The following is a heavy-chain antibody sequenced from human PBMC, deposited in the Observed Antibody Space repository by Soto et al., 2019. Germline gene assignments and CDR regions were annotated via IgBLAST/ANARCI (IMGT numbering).Heavy chain of an antibody. J-gene: IGHJ4*02. D-gene: IGHD3-3*01. CDR3: ARDFAYFDS. CDR1: GGSFKRGSYS. Sequence: SETLSLTCTVSGGSFKRGSYSCSWIRQPPGKGLEWIGYVYHTVRTSYNPSLKSQVSISMDTSKNQFSLHLNSVTAADTAVYFCARDFAYFDSWGQGTLVTVSS. CDR2: VYHTVRT. V-gene: IGHV4-61*01.